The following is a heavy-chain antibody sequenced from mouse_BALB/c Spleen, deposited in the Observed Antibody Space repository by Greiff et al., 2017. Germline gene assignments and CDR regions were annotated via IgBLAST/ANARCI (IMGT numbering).Heavy chain of an antibody. CDR2: IHYSGST. D-gene: IGHD1-2*01. J-gene: IGHJ2*01. CDR3: ARWGITTALDY. V-gene: IGHV3-1*02. CDR1: GYSITSGYS. Sequence: EVKLMESGPDMVKPSQSLSLTCPVTGYSITSGYSWHWIRQFPGNKLEWMGYIHYSGSTNYNPSLKSRISITRDTSKNQFFLQLNSVTTEDTATYYCARWGITTALDYWGQGTTLTVSS.